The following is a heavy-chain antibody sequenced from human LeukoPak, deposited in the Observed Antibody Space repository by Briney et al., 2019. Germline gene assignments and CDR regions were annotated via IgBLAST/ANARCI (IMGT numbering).Heavy chain of an antibody. D-gene: IGHD3-10*02. CDR1: GFTFSSYS. CDR3: AELGITMIGGV. V-gene: IGHV3-48*01. Sequence: GGSLRLSCAASGFTFSSYSTNWVRQAPGKGLEWVSFISCSRSTKYYADSVKGRFTISCDNAKNSLYLQMNSLRAEDTAVYYCAELGITMIGGVWGKGTTVTISS. CDR2: ISCSRSTK. J-gene: IGHJ6*04.